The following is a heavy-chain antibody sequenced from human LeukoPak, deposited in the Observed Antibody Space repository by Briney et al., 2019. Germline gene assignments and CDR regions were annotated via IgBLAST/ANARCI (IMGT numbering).Heavy chain of an antibody. CDR1: GGSISSGDYY. J-gene: IGHJ3*02. D-gene: IGHD3-16*01. CDR2: IYSTGST. Sequence: SETLSLTCTVSGGSISSGDYYWSWIRQPAGKGLEWIGRIYSTGSTNYNPSLKSRVTMSVDTSKNHFSLKLNSVTAADTAVYYCARHLGAQSLIAFDIWGQGTMVTVSS. V-gene: IGHV4-61*02. CDR3: ARHLGAQSLIAFDI.